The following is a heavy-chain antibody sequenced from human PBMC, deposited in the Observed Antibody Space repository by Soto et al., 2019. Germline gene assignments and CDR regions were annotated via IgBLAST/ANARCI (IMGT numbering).Heavy chain of an antibody. CDR1: GFTFSSYW. J-gene: IGHJ6*02. Sequence: EVQVVESGGGLVQPGGSLRLSCAASGFTFSSYWMSWVGQAPGKGLEGVANIKQDGSEKYYVDCVKGRFTTSRDNLINSLYLQMNSLSAEDTAVYYCAREDGYCSGGSCYGLYYYYGMDVWGQGTTVTVSS. D-gene: IGHD2-15*01. V-gene: IGHV3-7*03. CDR3: AREDGYCSGGSCYGLYYYYGMDV. CDR2: IKQDGSEK.